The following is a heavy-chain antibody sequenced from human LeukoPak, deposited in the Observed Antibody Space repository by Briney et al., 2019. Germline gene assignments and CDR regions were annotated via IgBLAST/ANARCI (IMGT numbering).Heavy chain of an antibody. Sequence: GGSLRLSCAASGFTFSSYAMSWVRQAPGKGLEWVSAISGSGGSTYYADSVKGRFTISRDNSKNTLYLQMNSLRAEDTAVYYCAKDMSYQPYYDSGGGFDYWGQGTLVTVSS. D-gene: IGHD3-22*01. CDR3: AKDMSYQPYYDSGGGFDY. V-gene: IGHV3-23*01. CDR2: ISGSGGST. J-gene: IGHJ4*02. CDR1: GFTFSSYA.